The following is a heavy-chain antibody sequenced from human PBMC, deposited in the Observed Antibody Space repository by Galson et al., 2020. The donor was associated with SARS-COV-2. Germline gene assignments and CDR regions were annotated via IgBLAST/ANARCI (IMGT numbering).Heavy chain of an antibody. V-gene: IGHV4-39*01. CDR1: GGSIRSSDHY. CDR3: ARHYDTTGYYHDY. D-gene: IGHD3-22*01. J-gene: IGHJ4*02. CDR2: ISYSGST. Sequence: SETLSLSCTVSGGSIRSSDHYWGWIRQPPGKGLEWIGSISYSGSTYYNPSLKSRVTISVDTSKNHFSLRLSSVTAADTAVYFCARHYDTTGYYHDYWGQGTLVTVSS.